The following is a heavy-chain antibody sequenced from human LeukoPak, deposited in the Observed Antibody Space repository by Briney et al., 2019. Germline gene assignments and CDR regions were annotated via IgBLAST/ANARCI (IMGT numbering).Heavy chain of an antibody. V-gene: IGHV1-18*01. CDR2: ISAYNGNT. CDR1: GYTFTSYG. D-gene: IGHD3-22*01. Sequence: GASVKVSCKASGYTFTSYGISWVRQAPGQGLECMGWISAYNGNTNYAQKLQGRVTMTTDTSTSTAYMELRSLRSDDTAVYYCARGGGDYYDSSSGFDPWGQGTLVTVSS. J-gene: IGHJ5*02. CDR3: ARGGGDYYDSSSGFDP.